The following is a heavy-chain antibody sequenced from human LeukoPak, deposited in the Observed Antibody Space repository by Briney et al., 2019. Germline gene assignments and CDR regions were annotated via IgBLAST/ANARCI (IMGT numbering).Heavy chain of an antibody. Sequence: PSETLSLTRAVSRGSSTGYYSRWIRQPPQEGLESSGEINHSGSTNHNPSLKSRVTISVDPSKNQFSLKLSSVTAADTAVYYCARDEIAAAGGFDYWGQGTLVTVSS. CDR3: ARDEIAAAGGFDY. J-gene: IGHJ4*02. CDR1: RGSSTGYY. V-gene: IGHV4-34*01. D-gene: IGHD6-13*01. CDR2: INHSGST.